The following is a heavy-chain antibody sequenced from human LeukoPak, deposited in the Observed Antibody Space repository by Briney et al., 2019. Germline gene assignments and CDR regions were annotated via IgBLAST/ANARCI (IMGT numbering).Heavy chain of an antibody. CDR1: GGSISSSSYY. CDR2: IYYSGST. CDR3: ARAYCSGGSCYSSRGMFGP. Sequence: SETLSLTCTVSGGSISSSSYYWGWIRQPPGKGLEWIGSIYYSGSTYYNPSLKSRVTISVDTSKNQFSLKLSSVTAADTAVYYCARAYCSGGSCYSSRGMFGPWGHGTLVTVSS. J-gene: IGHJ5*02. D-gene: IGHD2-15*01. V-gene: IGHV4-39*07.